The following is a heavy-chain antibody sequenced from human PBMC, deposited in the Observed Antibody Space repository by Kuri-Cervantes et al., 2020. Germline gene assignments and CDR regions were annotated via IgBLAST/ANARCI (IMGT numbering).Heavy chain of an antibody. Sequence: ASVKVSCKASGYTFTSYTMHWVRQAPGQRLEWMGWINAGNGNTKYSQRFQDRVTITRGTSTSTAYMELSSLRSEDTAVYYCARDFPSWGNWFDPWGQGTLVTVSS. D-gene: IGHD7-27*01. J-gene: IGHJ5*02. CDR2: INAGNGNT. CDR1: GYTFTSYT. V-gene: IGHV1-3*01. CDR3: ARDFPSWGNWFDP.